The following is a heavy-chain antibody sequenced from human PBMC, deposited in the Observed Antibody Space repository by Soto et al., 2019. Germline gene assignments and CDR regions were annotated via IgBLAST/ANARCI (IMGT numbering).Heavy chain of an antibody. CDR3: ARDHEYSDNTWAFYF. CDR2: MHHSGNT. V-gene: IGHV4-4*02. J-gene: IGHJ3*01. D-gene: IGHD3-9*01. Sequence: SETLSLTCAVSGASVASDEWWNWVRQPPGKGLEWIGEMHHSGNTNYNPSLKTRVTISIDKSKNQFSLKLTSLTAADTAVYYCARDHEYSDNTWAFYFWGQGTVVTVSS. CDR1: GASVASDEW.